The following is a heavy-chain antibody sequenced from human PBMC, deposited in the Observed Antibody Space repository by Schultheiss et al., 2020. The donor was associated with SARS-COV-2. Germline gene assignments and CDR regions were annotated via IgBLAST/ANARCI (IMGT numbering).Heavy chain of an antibody. D-gene: IGHD3-10*01. CDR3: ARGGSWFGELFGLDY. J-gene: IGHJ4*02. Sequence: ASVKVSCKASGYTFTSYGVSWVRQAPGQGLEWMGWISAYNGNTNYAQKLQGRVTMTTDTSTSTAYMELRSLRSDDTAVYYCARGGSWFGELFGLDYWGQGTLVTVSS. V-gene: IGHV1-18*01. CDR2: ISAYNGNT. CDR1: GYTFTSYG.